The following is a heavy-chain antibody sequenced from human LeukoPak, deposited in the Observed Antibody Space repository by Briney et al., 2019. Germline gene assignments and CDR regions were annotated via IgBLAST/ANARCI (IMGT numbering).Heavy chain of an antibody. V-gene: IGHV4-59*02. Sequence: SETLSLTCNVSGVSVSTSHWNWIRQRPGKGLEWIGCLSYTGKTDYNPSLKSRVSISPGSSNNHFSLKLTSVTAADTAVYYCSEGYFEPFDHWGQGILVTVSS. D-gene: IGHD2/OR15-2a*01. CDR2: LSYTGKT. CDR3: SEGYFEPFDH. CDR1: GVSVSTSH. J-gene: IGHJ4*02.